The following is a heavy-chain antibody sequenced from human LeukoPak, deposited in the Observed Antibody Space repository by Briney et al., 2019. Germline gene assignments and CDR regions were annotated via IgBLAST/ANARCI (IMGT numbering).Heavy chain of an antibody. CDR2: INHSGST. Sequence: SETLSLTCAVYGGSFSGYYWSWIRQPPGKGLEWIGEINHSGSTNYNPSLKSRVTISVDTSKNQFSLKLSSVTAADTAVYYCARVALRCDAFDIWGQGTMVTVSS. J-gene: IGHJ3*02. D-gene: IGHD4/OR15-4a*01. CDR1: GGSFSGYY. CDR3: ARVALRCDAFDI. V-gene: IGHV4-34*01.